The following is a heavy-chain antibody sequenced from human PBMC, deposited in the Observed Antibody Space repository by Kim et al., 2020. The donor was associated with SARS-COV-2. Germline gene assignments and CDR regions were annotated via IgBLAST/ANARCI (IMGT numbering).Heavy chain of an antibody. V-gene: IGHV3-7*01. J-gene: IGHJ4*02. CDR3: ARDMGIALAGTIDFDY. CDR2: IKQDGSDG. Sequence: GGSLRLSCAASGFTFSSYWMSWVRQAPGKGLEWVAKIKQDGSDGHYVDSVKGRFTISRDNGKNLMFLQMNSLRAEETAVYYCARDMGIALAGTIDFDYWGQGTLVTVSS. D-gene: IGHD6-19*01. CDR1: GFTFSSYW.